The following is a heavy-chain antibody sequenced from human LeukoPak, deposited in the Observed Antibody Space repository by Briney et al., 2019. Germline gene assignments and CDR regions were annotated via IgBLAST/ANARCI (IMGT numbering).Heavy chain of an antibody. Sequence: GGSLRLSCAASGFTFSSYSMNWVRQAPGKGLEWVSSISSSSSYIYYADSVKGRFTISRDNAKNSLYLQMNSLRAEDTAVYYCASSSWSRSNWFDPWGQGTLVTVSS. D-gene: IGHD6-13*01. V-gene: IGHV3-21*01. CDR1: GFTFSSYS. CDR3: ASSSWSRSNWFDP. CDR2: ISSSSSYI. J-gene: IGHJ5*02.